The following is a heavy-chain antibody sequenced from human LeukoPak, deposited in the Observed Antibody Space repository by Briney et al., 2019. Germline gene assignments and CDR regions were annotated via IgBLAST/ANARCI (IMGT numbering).Heavy chain of an antibody. V-gene: IGHV4-59*08. CDR1: GGSISSYY. CDR3: ARTTYYYGSGSQRVGWFDP. J-gene: IGHJ5*02. Sequence: SETLSLTCTVSGGSISSYYWSWIRQPPGKGLEWIGYIYYSGSTNYNPSLKSRVTISVDTSKNQFSLKLSSVTAADTAVYYCARTTYYYGSGSQRVGWFDPWGQGTLVTVSS. CDR2: IYYSGST. D-gene: IGHD3-10*01.